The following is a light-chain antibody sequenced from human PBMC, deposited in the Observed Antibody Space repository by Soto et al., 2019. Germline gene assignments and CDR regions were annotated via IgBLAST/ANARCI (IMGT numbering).Light chain of an antibody. CDR2: GAS. V-gene: IGKV3-20*01. CDR1: QRVDDSH. Sequence: TQSPSTLSASVGDRVTITCRASQRVDDSHLAWYQLRPGQAPRLLIYGASTRATGIPDRFSGSGSGTDFSLTIRGLKPEDFAVYYCQQYRMSPNTFGQGTRLEIK. J-gene: IGKJ5*01. CDR3: QQYRMSPNT.